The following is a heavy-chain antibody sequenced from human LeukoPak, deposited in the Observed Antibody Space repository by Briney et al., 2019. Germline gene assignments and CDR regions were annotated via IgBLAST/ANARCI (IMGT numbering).Heavy chain of an antibody. CDR2: ISYDGSNK. J-gene: IGHJ4*02. CDR1: GFTFSSYA. Sequence: PGRSLRLSCAASGFTFSSYAMHWVRQAPGKGLEWVAVISYDGSNKYYADSVKGRFTISRDNSKNTLYLQMNSLRAEDTAVYYCAKGITITFDYWGQGTLVTVSS. D-gene: IGHD3-10*01. V-gene: IGHV3-30-3*01. CDR3: AKGITITFDY.